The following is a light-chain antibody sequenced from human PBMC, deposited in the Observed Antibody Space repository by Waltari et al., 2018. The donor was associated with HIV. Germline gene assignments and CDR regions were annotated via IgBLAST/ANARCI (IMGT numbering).Light chain of an antibody. CDR2: EVS. CDR3: SSYTGSSTLV. V-gene: IGLV2-14*01. Sequence: WSPGQSITISCTGTTSDVGAYNYVSWYRQHPGRAPKLLIYEVSNRPSCISYRCSGSKAGNTASLTISGLQAEDEADYYCSSYTGSSTLVFGGGTKLTVL. CDR1: TSDVGAYNY. J-gene: IGLJ3*02.